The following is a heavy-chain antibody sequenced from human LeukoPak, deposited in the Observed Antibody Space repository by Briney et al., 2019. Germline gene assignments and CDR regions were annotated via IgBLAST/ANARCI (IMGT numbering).Heavy chain of an antibody. J-gene: IGHJ3*02. CDR1: GGSISSYY. D-gene: IGHD3-22*01. CDR3: ARDRDSSGYYYSQGPFDI. V-gene: IGHV4-4*07. CDR2: IYTSGST. Sequence: SETLSLTCTVSGGSISSYYWSWIRQAAGKGPEWMGRIYTSGSTNYNPSLKSRVTMSVDTSKNQFSLKLSSVTAADTAVYYCARDRDSSGYYYSQGPFDIWGQGTMVTVSS.